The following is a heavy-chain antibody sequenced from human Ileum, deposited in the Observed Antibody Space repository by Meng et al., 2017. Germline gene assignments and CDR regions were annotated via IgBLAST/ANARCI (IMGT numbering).Heavy chain of an antibody. CDR2: MYFSGST. Sequence: QVQLQESGPGLVRPSETLSLTCTISGGSVNTGSYYWSGIRQPPGKGLEWIGYMYFSGSTKYNASLKSRVSISVDTSKKQFSLNLTSVTAADTAVYYCARGHYDKYFDSWGQGTLVTVSS. V-gene: IGHV4-61*01. CDR1: GGSVNTGSYY. J-gene: IGHJ4*02. D-gene: IGHD3-22*01. CDR3: ARGHYDKYFDS.